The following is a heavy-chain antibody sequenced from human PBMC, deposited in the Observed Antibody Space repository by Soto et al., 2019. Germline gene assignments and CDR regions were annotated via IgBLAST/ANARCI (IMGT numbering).Heavy chain of an antibody. D-gene: IGHD3-22*01. Sequence: PSETLSLTCSVSGGSISSDKYYWSWVRQPPGKGLEWIGYIYYSGSTYYNPSLKSRLTISVDTSKNQFSLKLSSVTAADTAVYYCARYYFDSSGPSAALDYWGEGTLVTVSS. V-gene: IGHV4-30-4*01. CDR2: IYYSGST. CDR1: GGSISSDKYY. J-gene: IGHJ4*02. CDR3: ARYYFDSSGPSAALDY.